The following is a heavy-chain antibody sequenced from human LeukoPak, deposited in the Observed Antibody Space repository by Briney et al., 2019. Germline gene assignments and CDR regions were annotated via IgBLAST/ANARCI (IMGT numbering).Heavy chain of an antibody. J-gene: IGHJ4*02. V-gene: IGHV3-15*01. CDR1: GFTFSNAW. CDR2: IKSKTDGGTT. Sequence: GGSLRLSCAASGFTFSNAWMSWVRQAPGKGLEWGGRIKSKTDGGTTDYAAPVKGRFTISRDDSKNTLYLQMNSLKTEDTAVYYCTTPGPIAVAGRGAMIDYWGQGTLVTVSS. D-gene: IGHD6-19*01. CDR3: TTPGPIAVAGRGAMIDY.